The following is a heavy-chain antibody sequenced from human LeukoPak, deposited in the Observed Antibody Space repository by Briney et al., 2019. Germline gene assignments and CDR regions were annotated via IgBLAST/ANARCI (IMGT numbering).Heavy chain of an antibody. D-gene: IGHD3-3*01. V-gene: IGHV4-34*01. Sequence: SETLSLTCAVYGGSFSGYYWSWIRQPPGKGLEWIGEINHSGSINYNPSLKSRVTISVDTSKNQFSLKLSSVTAADTAVYYCAREPTIFGVDYWGQGTLVTVSS. CDR1: GGSFSGYY. J-gene: IGHJ4*02. CDR3: AREPTIFGVDY. CDR2: INHSGSI.